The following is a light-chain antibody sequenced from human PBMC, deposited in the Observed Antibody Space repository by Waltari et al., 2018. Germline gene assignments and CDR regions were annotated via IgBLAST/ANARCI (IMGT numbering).Light chain of an antibody. V-gene: IGLV2-14*01. CDR3: SSYTNRNTLI. CDR2: DVS. J-gene: IGLJ2*01. CDR1: SSDGGGYNH. Sequence: QSALTQPASVSGSPGQSITISCTGTSSDGGGYNHVSWYQQDPGKVPKLIIYDVSERPSGVSDRFSGSKSGNTASLTISGVQAEDETDYYCSSYTNRNTLIFGGGTKLTVL.